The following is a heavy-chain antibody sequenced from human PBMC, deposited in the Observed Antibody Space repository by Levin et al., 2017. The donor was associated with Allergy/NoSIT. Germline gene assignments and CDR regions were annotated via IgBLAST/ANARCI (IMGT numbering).Heavy chain of an antibody. Sequence: SQTLSLTCTVSGGSVSSISYYWSWIRQPPGKGLEWIGYIYYSGSTNYNPSLKSRVIISVDTSKNQFSLKLSSVTAADTAVYYCARVIRGNRAFDIWGQGTMVTVSS. V-gene: IGHV4-61*01. D-gene: IGHD4-23*01. CDR1: GGSVSSISYY. CDR2: IYYSGST. CDR3: ARVIRGNRAFDI. J-gene: IGHJ3*02.